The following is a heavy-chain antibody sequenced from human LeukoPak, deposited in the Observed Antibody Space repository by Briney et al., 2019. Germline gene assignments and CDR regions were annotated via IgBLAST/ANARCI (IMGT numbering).Heavy chain of an antibody. J-gene: IGHJ5*02. CDR2: INHSGST. D-gene: IGHD3-16*01. Sequence: SETLSLTCAVYGVSFSGYYWSWIRQPPGKGLEWIGEINHSGSTNYNPSLKSRVTMSVDTSKNQFSLKLSSVTAADTAVYYCARDRGGPWGQGTLVTVSS. V-gene: IGHV4-34*01. CDR1: GVSFSGYY. CDR3: ARDRGGP.